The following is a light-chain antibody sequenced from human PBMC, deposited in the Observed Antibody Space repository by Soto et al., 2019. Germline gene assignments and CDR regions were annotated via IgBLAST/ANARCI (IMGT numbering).Light chain of an antibody. Sequence: QSALTQPPSASESPGQSVTISCTGTSSDVGAYNYVSWYQQHPGKAPKLMIYEVNKRPSGVPDRFSGSKSGNTASLTVSGLQAEDEADYYCASYAGSNNVFGTGTKLTVL. J-gene: IGLJ1*01. CDR3: ASYAGSNNV. CDR1: SSDVGAYNY. CDR2: EVN. V-gene: IGLV2-8*01.